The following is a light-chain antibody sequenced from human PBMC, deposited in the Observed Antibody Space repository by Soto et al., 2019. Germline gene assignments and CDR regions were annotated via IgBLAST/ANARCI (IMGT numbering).Light chain of an antibody. V-gene: IGKV3-20*01. Sequence: EIVLTQSPGTLSLSPGERATLSCRASQSVSNNYLAWYQQKPGQAPRLLIYGASNRATGIPDRFSGSGSGTDFTLTISRLEPEDFAVYYCQKYGSSGTFGQGTKVDSK. CDR2: GAS. CDR1: QSVSNNY. CDR3: QKYGSSGT. J-gene: IGKJ1*01.